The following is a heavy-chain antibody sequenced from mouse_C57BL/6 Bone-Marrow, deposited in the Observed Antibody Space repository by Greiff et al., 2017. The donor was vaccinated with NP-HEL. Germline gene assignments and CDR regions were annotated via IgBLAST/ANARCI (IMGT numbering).Heavy chain of an antibody. CDR3: ARKAYYGRSYEFAY. CDR1: GYTFTTYW. D-gene: IGHD1-1*01. J-gene: IGHJ3*01. V-gene: IGHV1-50*01. Sequence: QVQLKQPGAELVKPGASVKLSCKASGYTFTTYWMQWVKQRPGQGLEWIGEIDPSDSYTNYNQKFKGKATLTVDPSSSTANMQLSSLTSEDSAVYYCARKAYYGRSYEFAYWGQGTLVTVSA. CDR2: IDPSDSYT.